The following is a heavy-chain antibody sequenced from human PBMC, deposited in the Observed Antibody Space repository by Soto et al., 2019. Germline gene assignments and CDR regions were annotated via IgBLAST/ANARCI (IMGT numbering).Heavy chain of an antibody. V-gene: IGHV3-30-3*01. D-gene: IGHD6-19*01. CDR2: SSYDGSQK. J-gene: IGHJ4*02. Sequence: VQLVESGGRVVQPGRSLRLSCEASGFTISSYAMHWVRQTPGKGLEWVAVSSYDGSQKYNTDSVKGRFTISRDKSKNTVYLEMHSLPPEDTAVYYCARDAVAMDYWGQGTLVTVSS. CDR3: ARDAVAMDY. CDR1: GFTISSYA.